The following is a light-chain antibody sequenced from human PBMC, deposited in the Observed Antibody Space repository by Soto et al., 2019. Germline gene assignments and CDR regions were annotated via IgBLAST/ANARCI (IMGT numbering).Light chain of an antibody. Sequence: DIQMTQSPSSVSASVGDRVTITCRASQGVRNWLAWYKQKPGEARKLLIYAASTLRRGVPSRFRGSGSGTDCTFTITSLQPEDFATYYCQQAYSFPYTFGQGTKLEIK. CDR3: QQAYSFPYT. CDR1: QGVRNW. V-gene: IGKV1-12*01. CDR2: AAS. J-gene: IGKJ2*01.